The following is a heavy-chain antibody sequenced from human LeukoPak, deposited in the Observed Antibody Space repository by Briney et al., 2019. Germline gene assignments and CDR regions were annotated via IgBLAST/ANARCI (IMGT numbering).Heavy chain of an antibody. CDR1: GGCISSSNW. V-gene: IGHV4-4*02. J-gene: IGHJ4*02. D-gene: IGHD3-22*01. Sequence: SETLSLTCAVSGGCISSSNWWSLVRQPPGKGLEWIGEIYHSGSTNYNPSLKSRVTISVDKSKNQFSLKLSSVTAADTAVYYCARVDQYYDSSGYYHDYWGQGTLVTVSS. CDR3: ARVDQYYDSSGYYHDY. CDR2: IYHSGST.